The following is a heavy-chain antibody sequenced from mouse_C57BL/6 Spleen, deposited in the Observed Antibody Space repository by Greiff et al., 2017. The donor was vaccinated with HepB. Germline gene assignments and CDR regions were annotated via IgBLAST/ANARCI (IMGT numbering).Heavy chain of an antibody. V-gene: IGHV1-82*01. CDR3: ARSQGYFDY. Sequence: VKLMESGPELVKPGASVKISCKASGYAFSSSWMNWVKQRPGKGLEWIGRIYPGDGDTNYNGKFKGKATLTADKSSSTAYMQLSSLTSEDSAVYFCARSQGYFDYWGQGTTLTVSS. CDR1: GYAFSSSW. J-gene: IGHJ2*01. CDR2: IYPGDGDT.